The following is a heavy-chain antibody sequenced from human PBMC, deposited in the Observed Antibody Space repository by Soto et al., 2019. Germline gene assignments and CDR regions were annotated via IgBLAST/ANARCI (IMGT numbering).Heavy chain of an antibody. D-gene: IGHD3-22*01. Sequence: QVQLVESGGGVVQPGRSLRLSCAASGFTFSIYGMHWVRQAPGKGLEWVAAIWSDGGKTYNVESVKGRFTISRDNSKNSLYLQIDSLRAEDTAVYYCARDYPDDSRGHYSFDNWGQGTRVTVSS. CDR2: IWSDGGKT. J-gene: IGHJ4*02. CDR1: GFTFSIYG. V-gene: IGHV3-33*01. CDR3: ARDYPDDSRGHYSFDN.